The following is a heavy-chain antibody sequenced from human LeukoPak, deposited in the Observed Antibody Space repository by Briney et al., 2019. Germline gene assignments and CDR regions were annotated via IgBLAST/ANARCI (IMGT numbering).Heavy chain of an antibody. D-gene: IGHD2-15*01. CDR1: GFTFSSYT. V-gene: IGHV3-23*01. Sequence: GGSLRLSCAASGFTFSSYTMSWVRQAPGKGLEWVSAISGSGGSTYYADSVKGRFTISRDNSKNTLYLQMNSLRAEDTAVYYCAKVRAIVVVVAAIDYWGQGVLVTVSS. J-gene: IGHJ4*02. CDR2: ISGSGGST. CDR3: AKVRAIVVVVAAIDY.